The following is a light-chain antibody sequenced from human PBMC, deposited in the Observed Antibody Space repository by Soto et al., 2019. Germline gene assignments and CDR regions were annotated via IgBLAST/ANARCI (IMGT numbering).Light chain of an antibody. CDR1: QSISNY. V-gene: IGKV1-39*01. J-gene: IGKJ4*01. CDR2: AAS. Sequence: DIQMTQSPSSLSASVGDRVTIICRASQSISNYLNWYQQKPGKAPKLLISAASSLQSGVPSRFSGSGSGTDFTLAITSLQPDDFATYFCQQSFSVPLSFGGGTKV. CDR3: QQSFSVPLS.